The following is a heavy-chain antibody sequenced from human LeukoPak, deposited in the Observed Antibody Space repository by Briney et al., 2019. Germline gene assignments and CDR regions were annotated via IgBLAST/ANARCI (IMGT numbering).Heavy chain of an antibody. CDR2: ISSSSSTI. Sequence: PGGSLRLSCAVSGFTFSSYSMNWVRQAPGKGPEWVSYISSSSSTIYYADSVKGRFTISRDNAKNSLYLQMNSLRDEDTAVYYCVRGEADYGGWSYWGQGTLVTVSS. V-gene: IGHV3-48*02. J-gene: IGHJ4*02. D-gene: IGHD4-17*01. CDR1: GFTFSSYS. CDR3: VRGEADYGGWSY.